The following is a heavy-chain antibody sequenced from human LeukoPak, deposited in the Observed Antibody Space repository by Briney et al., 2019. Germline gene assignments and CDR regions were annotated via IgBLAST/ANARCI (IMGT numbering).Heavy chain of an antibody. V-gene: IGHV4-39*07. J-gene: IGHJ5*02. Sequence: PSETLSLTCTVSGGSISSSSYYWGWIRQPPGKGLEWIGSIYYSGSTYYNPSLKSRVTMSLDTSKNQFSLKLSSVTAADTAVYYCARERVDPAAGLIDPWGQGTLVTVSS. CDR2: IYYSGST. CDR1: GGSISSSSYY. CDR3: ARERVDPAAGLIDP. D-gene: IGHD2-15*01.